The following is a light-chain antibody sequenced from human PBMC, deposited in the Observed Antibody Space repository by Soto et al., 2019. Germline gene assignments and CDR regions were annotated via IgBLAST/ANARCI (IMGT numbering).Light chain of an antibody. Sequence: QAVVTQPPSVSGAPGQRVTISCTGSSSNIGAGYDVHWYQQLPGTAPKLLIYGNSNRPSGVPDRFSGSKSGTSASLAITGLQAEHEAYSYCQSYDSSLSGWVFGGGTKLTVL. CDR3: QSYDSSLSGWV. V-gene: IGLV1-40*01. CDR1: SSNIGAGYD. J-gene: IGLJ3*02. CDR2: GNS.